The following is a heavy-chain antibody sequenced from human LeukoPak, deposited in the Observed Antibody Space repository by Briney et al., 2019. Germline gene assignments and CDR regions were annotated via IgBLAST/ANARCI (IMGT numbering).Heavy chain of an antibody. CDR1: GFTFSSYW. J-gene: IGHJ1*01. Sequence: GGSLRLSCAASGFTFSSYWMSWVRQAPGKGLEWVANIKQDGSEKYYVDSVKGRFTISRDNAKNSLYLQMNSLRAEDTAMYYCARDGNYGDYHAEYFQHWGQGTLVTVSS. CDR2: IKQDGSEK. V-gene: IGHV3-7*01. D-gene: IGHD4-17*01. CDR3: ARDGNYGDYHAEYFQH.